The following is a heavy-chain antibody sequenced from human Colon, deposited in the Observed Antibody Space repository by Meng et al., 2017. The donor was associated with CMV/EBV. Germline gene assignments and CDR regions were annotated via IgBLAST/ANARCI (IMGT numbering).Heavy chain of an antibody. CDR3: ARGGYCSSTSCYSSWCDP. CDR1: GGSFSDYY. D-gene: IGHD2-2*02. CDR2: INYSGNT. J-gene: IGHJ5*02. Sequence: SETLSLTCAVYGGSFSDYYWSWVRQPPGKGLEWIGEINYSGNTNYNPSLKSRVTMSVDTSKNQFSLKLSSVTAADTAVYYCARGGYCSSTSCYSSWCDPWGQGTLVTVSS. V-gene: IGHV4-34*01.